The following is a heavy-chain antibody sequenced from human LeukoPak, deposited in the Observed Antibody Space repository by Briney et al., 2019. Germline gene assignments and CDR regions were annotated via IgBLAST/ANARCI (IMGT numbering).Heavy chain of an antibody. Sequence: GGSLRLSCAASGFTFSNSAMSWVRQAPGKGLECVSSITGSGASTYYADSVKGRFTISRDNSTTTLYLQMNSLKAEDTALYYCATRAPYYFDYWGQGTLVTVSS. CDR3: ATRAPYYFDY. J-gene: IGHJ4*02. CDR2: ITGSGAST. V-gene: IGHV3-23*01. D-gene: IGHD3-16*01. CDR1: GFTFSNSA.